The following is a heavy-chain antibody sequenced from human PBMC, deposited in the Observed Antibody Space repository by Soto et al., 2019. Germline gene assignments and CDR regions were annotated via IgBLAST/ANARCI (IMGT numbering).Heavy chain of an antibody. CDR3: AREVVVTAIGSAFDI. D-gene: IGHD2-21*02. Sequence: ASVKVSCKASGYTFTGYYMHWVRQAPGQGLEWIGWINPNIGGTNFAQKFQGWVTMTRDTSISTAYMELSRLRSDDTAVYYCAREVVVTAIGSAFDIWGQGTMVTVSS. CDR1: GYTFTGYY. J-gene: IGHJ3*02. V-gene: IGHV1-2*04. CDR2: INPNIGGT.